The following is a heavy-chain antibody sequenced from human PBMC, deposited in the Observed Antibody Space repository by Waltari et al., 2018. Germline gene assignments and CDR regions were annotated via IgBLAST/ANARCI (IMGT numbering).Heavy chain of an antibody. J-gene: IGHJ3*02. CDR1: GYPFTAYY. D-gene: IGHD5-12*01. V-gene: IGHV1-46*01. CDR3: ARDPGTSGYVRDAFDI. CDR2: INPSCDIT. Sequence: QVQLVQSGTEVKKPGASVKVSCKASGYPFTAYYMHWVRQAPGQGLEWMGIINPSCDITTYAQKFQGRVTMTRDTSTTTVYMELSRLRSEDTAVYYCARDPGTSGYVRDAFDIWGQGTVVTVSS.